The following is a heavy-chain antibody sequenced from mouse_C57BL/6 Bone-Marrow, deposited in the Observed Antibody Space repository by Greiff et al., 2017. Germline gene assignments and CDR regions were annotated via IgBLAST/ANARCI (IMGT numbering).Heavy chain of an antibody. CDR3: ARGADYYYGSSYDYFDY. CDR1: GYSITSGYY. J-gene: IGHJ2*01. V-gene: IGHV3-6*01. Sequence: EVKLQESGPGLVKPSQSLSLTCSVTGYSITSGYYWNWIRQFPGNKLEWMGYISYDGSNNYNPSLKNRISITRDTSKNQFFLKLNSVTTEDTATYYCARGADYYYGSSYDYFDYWGQGTTLTVSS. CDR2: ISYDGSN. D-gene: IGHD1-1*01.